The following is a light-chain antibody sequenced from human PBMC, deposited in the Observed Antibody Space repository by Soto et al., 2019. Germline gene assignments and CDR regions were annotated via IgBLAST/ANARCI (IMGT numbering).Light chain of an antibody. CDR1: SSDVGTYNY. V-gene: IGLV2-11*01. J-gene: IGLJ1*01. CDR2: DVS. Sequence: QSALIQPRSVSGSPGQSVTISCTGTSSDVGTYNYVSWYRQHPGKAPKLMISDVSKRPSGVPDRFSGSKSDNTASLTISGLQAEDEADYYCASGDDSLSSPFYVFGAGTKLTVL. CDR3: ASGDDSLSSPFYV.